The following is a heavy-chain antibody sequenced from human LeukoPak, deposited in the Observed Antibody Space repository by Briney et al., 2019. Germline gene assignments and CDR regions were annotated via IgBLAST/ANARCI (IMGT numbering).Heavy chain of an antibody. V-gene: IGHV5-51*01. J-gene: IGHJ3*02. Sequence: GESLKISCKGSGYSFNSYWIGWVRQMPGKGLKWMGIIYPGDSDARYSPSFQGQVTISADKSISTAYLQWSSLKASDTAMYYCAAGANTVTIGHDAFDIWGQGTMVTVSS. CDR2: IYPGDSDA. CDR1: GYSFNSYW. CDR3: AAGANTVTIGHDAFDI. D-gene: IGHD4-17*01.